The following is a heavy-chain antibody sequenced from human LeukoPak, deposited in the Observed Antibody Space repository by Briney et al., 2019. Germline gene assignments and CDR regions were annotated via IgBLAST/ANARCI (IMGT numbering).Heavy chain of an antibody. J-gene: IGHJ4*02. Sequence: SVKVSCKASGYTFTSYGISWVRQAPGQGLEWMGGIIPIFGTANYAQKFQGRVTITADESTSTAYMELSSLRSEDTAVYYCARRQQLGPRYYFDYWGQGTLVTVSS. CDR2: IIPIFGTA. D-gene: IGHD6-6*01. V-gene: IGHV1-69*13. CDR3: ARRQQLGPRYYFDY. CDR1: GYTFTSYG.